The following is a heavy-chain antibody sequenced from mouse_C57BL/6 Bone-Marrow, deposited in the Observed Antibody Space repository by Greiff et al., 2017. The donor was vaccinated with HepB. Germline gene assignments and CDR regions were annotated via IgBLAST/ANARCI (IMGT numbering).Heavy chain of an antibody. J-gene: IGHJ4*01. CDR1: GFTFSDFY. CDR2: SRNKANDYTT. Sequence: EVKLMESGGGLVQSGRSLRLSCATSGFTFSDFYMEWVRHAPGKGLEWIAASRNKANDYTTEYSASVKGRFIVSRDTSQSILYLQMNALRAEDTAIYYCASEDYWGQGTSVTVSS. CDR3: ASEDY. V-gene: IGHV7-1*01.